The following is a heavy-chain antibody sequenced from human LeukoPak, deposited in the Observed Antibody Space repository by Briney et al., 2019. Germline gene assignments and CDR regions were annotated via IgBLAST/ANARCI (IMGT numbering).Heavy chain of an antibody. CDR3: AKDTVKRGYYGSGSPPVDY. Sequence: PGGSLRLSCSASGFIFTTYWMSWVRQAPGKGLEWVSAISGSGGSTYYADSVKGRFTISRDNSKNTLYLQMNSLRAEDTAVYYCAKDTVKRGYYGSGSPPVDYWGQGTLVTVSS. D-gene: IGHD3-10*01. CDR1: GFIFTTYW. V-gene: IGHV3-23*01. CDR2: ISGSGGST. J-gene: IGHJ4*02.